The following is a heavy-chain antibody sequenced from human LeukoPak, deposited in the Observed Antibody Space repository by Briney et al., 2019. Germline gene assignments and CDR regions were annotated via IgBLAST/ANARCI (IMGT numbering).Heavy chain of an antibody. CDR1: GFTFGAYA. V-gene: IGHV3-30-3*01. CDR2: ITYDGSNK. D-gene: IGHD3-16*02. CDR3: ARQYDYVWGSYRPNFDY. Sequence: QPGGSLRLSCAASGFTFGAYAIHWVRQAPGKGLEWVAVITYDGSNKYYADSVKGRFTISRDNSKSTLYLQMNSLRAEDTAVYYCARQYDYVWGSYRPNFDYWGQGTLVTVSS. J-gene: IGHJ4*02.